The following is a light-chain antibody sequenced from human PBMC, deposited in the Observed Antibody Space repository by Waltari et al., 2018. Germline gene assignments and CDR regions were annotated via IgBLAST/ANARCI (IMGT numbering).Light chain of an antibody. V-gene: IGLV3-21*04. CDR3: LVWHSTIDHQGV. CDR2: YDS. J-gene: IGLJ2*01. Sequence: SYVVTQSPSVSVAPGETARITCGGDSIGRKSEHWYQQRPGQAPVLVISYDSDRPSGIPGRFSGSNSGNTATLTISWVEAEDEADYYCLVWHSTIDHQGVFGGGTKLTVL. CDR1: SIGRKS.